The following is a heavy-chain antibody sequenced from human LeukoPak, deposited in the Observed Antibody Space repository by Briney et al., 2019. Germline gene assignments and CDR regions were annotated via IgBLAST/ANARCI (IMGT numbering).Heavy chain of an antibody. CDR3: ARDYDVLTGYFRGGFDY. CDR1: GFTFSDYY. V-gene: IGHV3-11*05. J-gene: IGHJ4*02. Sequence: TGGSLRLSCAASGFTFSDYYMSWIRQAPGKGLEWISYITSSSSDTNYADSVKGRFTISRDNAKKSLYLQMNSLRAEDTAVYYCARDYDVLTGYFRGGFDYWGQGTLVTVSS. D-gene: IGHD3-9*01. CDR2: ITSSSSDT.